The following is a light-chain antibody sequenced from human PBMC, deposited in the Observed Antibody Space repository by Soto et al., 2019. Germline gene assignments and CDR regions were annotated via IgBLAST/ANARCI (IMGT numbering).Light chain of an antibody. CDR3: CSCTNTNTLV. CDR2: EVS. CDR1: SSDVGGYNY. J-gene: IGLJ3*02. Sequence: QSALTQPASVSGSPGQSSTISCTGTSSDVGGYNYVSWYQHHPGKAPKVMIYEVSNRPSGVSNRFSGSKSGNTASLTISGLQAEDEAEYYCCSCTNTNTLVFGGGTKLTVL. V-gene: IGLV2-14*01.